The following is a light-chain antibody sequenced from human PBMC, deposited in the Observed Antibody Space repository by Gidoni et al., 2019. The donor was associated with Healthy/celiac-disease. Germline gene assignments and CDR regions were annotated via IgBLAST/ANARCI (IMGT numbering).Light chain of an antibody. CDR1: QDISNY. Sequence: DIQMTQSPSSLSASVGDRVTITCQASQDISNYLNWYQQKPGKAPKLLIYDASNLETGVPSRFSGSGSGTDFTFTISSLQPEDSATYYCQQYDNLLVFTFGPGTKVDIK. CDR2: DAS. V-gene: IGKV1-33*01. CDR3: QQYDNLLVFT. J-gene: IGKJ3*01.